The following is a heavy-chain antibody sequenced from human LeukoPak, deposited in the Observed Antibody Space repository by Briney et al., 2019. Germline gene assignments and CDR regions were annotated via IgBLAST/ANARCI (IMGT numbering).Heavy chain of an antibody. D-gene: IGHD5-18*01. CDR3: ARGGRDTAMVGPSHGGALFQH. CDR1: GFTFSSYW. V-gene: IGHV3-7*01. J-gene: IGHJ1*01. Sequence: PGGSLRLSCAASGFTFSSYWMSWVRQAPGRGLEWVANIKQDGSEKYYVDSVKGRFTISRDNAKNSLYLQMSSLRAEDTAVYYCARGGRDTAMVGPSHGGALFQHWGQGTLVTVSS. CDR2: IKQDGSEK.